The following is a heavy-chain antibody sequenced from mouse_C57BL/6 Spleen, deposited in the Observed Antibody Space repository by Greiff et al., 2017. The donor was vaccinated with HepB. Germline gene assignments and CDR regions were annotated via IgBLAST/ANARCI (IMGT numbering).Heavy chain of an antibody. Sequence: VQLQQSGPELVKPGASVKISCKASGYTFTDYYMNWVKQSHGKSLEWIGDINPNNGGTSYNQKFKGKATLTVDKSSSTAYMELRSLTSEDSAVYYCAKNYYYGSSYDAMDYWGQGTSVTVSS. CDR2: INPNNGGT. D-gene: IGHD1-1*01. J-gene: IGHJ4*01. CDR3: AKNYYYGSSYDAMDY. V-gene: IGHV1-26*01. CDR1: GYTFTDYY.